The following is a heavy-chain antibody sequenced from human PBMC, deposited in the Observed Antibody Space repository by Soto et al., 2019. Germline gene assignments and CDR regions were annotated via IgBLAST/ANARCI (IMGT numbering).Heavy chain of an antibody. Sequence: GGSLRLPCAASGFTFSYYYMSWIRQAPGKGLEWVSYISSSGSTIYYADSVKGRFTISRDNAKNSLYLQMNSLRAEDTAVYYCAXDQGQYYYDSSSSHFDYWGQGTLVTVSS. CDR2: ISSSGSTI. J-gene: IGHJ4*02. CDR3: AXDQGQYYYDSSSSHFDY. CDR1: GFTFSYYY. V-gene: IGHV3-11*01. D-gene: IGHD3-22*01.